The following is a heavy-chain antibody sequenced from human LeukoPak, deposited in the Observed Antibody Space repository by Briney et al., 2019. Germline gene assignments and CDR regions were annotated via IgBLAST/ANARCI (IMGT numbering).Heavy chain of an antibody. J-gene: IGHJ4*02. V-gene: IGHV1-2*02. Sequence: ASVKVSCKASGYTFTGYYMHWVRQAPGQGLEWMGWINPNSGGTNYAQKFQGRVTMTRDTSISTAYMELSSLRSEDTAVYYCARNLEAAAGTYWGQGTLVTVSS. CDR2: INPNSGGT. CDR1: GYTFTGYY. D-gene: IGHD6-13*01. CDR3: ARNLEAAAGTY.